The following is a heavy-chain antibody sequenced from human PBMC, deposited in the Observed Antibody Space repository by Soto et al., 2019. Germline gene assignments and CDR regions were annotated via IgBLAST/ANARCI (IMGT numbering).Heavy chain of an antibody. CDR1: GYTFVEYF. CDR3: ARELYSCGAECPYSMDY. D-gene: IGHD2-21*01. CDR2: ISLRHHST. J-gene: IGHJ4*02. Sequence: ASVKVSCKTSGYTFVEYFIHCVRQAPGQGLEWMGIISLRHHSTSYAQKFQDILSVTRDPSSTTIYMELSSLRSEDTAVYYCARELYSCGAECPYSMDYWGQGTPVTVSS. V-gene: IGHV1-46*01.